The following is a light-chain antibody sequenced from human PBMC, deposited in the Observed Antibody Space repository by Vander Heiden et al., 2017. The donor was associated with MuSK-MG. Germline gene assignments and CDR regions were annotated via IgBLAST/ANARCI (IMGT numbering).Light chain of an antibody. V-gene: IGKV3-20*01. Sequence: EIVLTQSPGTLSLSPGERATLSCRASQSVSGSYLAWYQQKPGQAPRLLIYGASSRATGIPDRFSGSGYGTDFTLTISRLEPEDFAVYYCQLDGTSLRQTFGQGTKLEIK. CDR2: GAS. CDR1: QSVSGSY. J-gene: IGKJ2*01. CDR3: QLDGTSLRQT.